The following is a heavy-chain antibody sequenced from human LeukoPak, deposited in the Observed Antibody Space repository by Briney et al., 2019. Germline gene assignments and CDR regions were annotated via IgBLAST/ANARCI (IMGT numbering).Heavy chain of an antibody. CDR3: AKRGVVIRVILVGFHKEAYYSDS. CDR2: IRDGGPS. Sequence: PGGSLRLSCADSGLTFTSSAMSWVRQAPGKGLEWVSTIRDGGPSYYADSVRGRFTISRDNRKNTLYLQMNSLTAEDTAVYFCAKRGVVIRVILVGFHKEAYYSDSWGQGVLVTVSS. V-gene: IGHV3-23*01. J-gene: IGHJ4*02. D-gene: IGHD3-10*01. CDR1: GLTFTSSA.